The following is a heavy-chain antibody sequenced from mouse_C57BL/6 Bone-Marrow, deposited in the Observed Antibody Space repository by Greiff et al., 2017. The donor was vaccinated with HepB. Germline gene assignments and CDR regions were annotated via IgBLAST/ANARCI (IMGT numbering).Heavy chain of an antibody. CDR1: GFTFSSYG. J-gene: IGHJ3*01. CDR2: ISSGGSYT. V-gene: IGHV5-6*01. CDR3: ARAKAWFAY. Sequence: EVKLMESGGDLVKPGGSLKLSCAASGFTFSSYGMSWVRQTPDKRLEWVATISSGGSYTYYPDSVKGRFTISRDNAKNTLYLQMSSLKSEDTAMYYCARAKAWFAYWGQGTLVTVSA.